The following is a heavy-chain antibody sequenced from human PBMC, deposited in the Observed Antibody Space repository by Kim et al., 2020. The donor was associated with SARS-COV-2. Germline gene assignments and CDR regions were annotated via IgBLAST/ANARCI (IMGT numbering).Heavy chain of an antibody. Sequence: GSNKYYADSVKGRFTISRDNSKNTLYLQMNSLRAEDTAVYYCAKSRGYDYWGQGTLVTVSS. J-gene: IGHJ4*02. V-gene: IGHV3-30*02. CDR2: GSNK. D-gene: IGHD3-22*01. CDR3: AKSRGYDY.